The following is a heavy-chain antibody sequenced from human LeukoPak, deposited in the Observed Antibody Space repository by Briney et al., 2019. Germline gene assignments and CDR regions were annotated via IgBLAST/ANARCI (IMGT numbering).Heavy chain of an antibody. CDR3: ARDPQESSAYYYYGLDV. CDR2: ISAYNGNT. D-gene: IGHD3-22*01. J-gene: IGHJ6*02. CDR1: GYTFTSYG. Sequence: ASVKVSCKASGYTFTSYGISWVRQAPGQGLAWMGWISAYNGNTNYAQKLQGRVTMTTDTSTSTAYMELRSLRSDDMAVYYCARDPQESSAYYYYGLDVWGQGTTVTVCS. V-gene: IGHV1-18*03.